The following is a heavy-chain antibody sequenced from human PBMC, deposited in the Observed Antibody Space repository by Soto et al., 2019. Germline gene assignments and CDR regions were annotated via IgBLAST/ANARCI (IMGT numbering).Heavy chain of an antibody. CDR3: ARDGAAAGHNWFDP. J-gene: IGHJ5*02. V-gene: IGHV3-30*03. D-gene: IGHD6-13*01. CDR2: ISYDGNNE. Sequence: PGGSLRLSCAASGFTFSSYGMHWVRQAPGKGLEWLAVISYDGNNEYYVESVRGRFIISRDNSKNTVYLQMNSLRAEDTAVYYCARDGAAAGHNWFDPWGQGTLVTVAS. CDR1: GFTFSSYG.